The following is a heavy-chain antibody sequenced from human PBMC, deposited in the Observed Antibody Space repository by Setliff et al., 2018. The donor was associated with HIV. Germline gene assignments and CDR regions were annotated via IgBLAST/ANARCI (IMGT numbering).Heavy chain of an antibody. Sequence: SETLSLTCTVSGGSISSNYWSWIRQPAGKGLEWFGRIYTSGPRYNPSLENRVTISVDTSKSQFFLMLSSVTAADTAVYYCARASSDIPGVDSNYFDDWGQGTLVTVSS. D-gene: IGHD2-2*01. J-gene: IGHJ4*02. V-gene: IGHV4-4*07. CDR1: GGSISSNY. CDR2: IYTSGP. CDR3: ARASSDIPGVDSNYFDD.